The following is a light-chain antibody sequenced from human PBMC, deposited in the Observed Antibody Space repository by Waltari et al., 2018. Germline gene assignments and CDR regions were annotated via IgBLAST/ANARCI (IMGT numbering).Light chain of an antibody. CDR2: ASS. CDR3: QQYNNYPLT. CDR1: QGINNY. Sequence: DIQRMQSKYALSATVGDRVTITWRAGQGINNYFGWFKQKPGKAPKSLIFASSSLQGGVPSRFSGSGTGTDFTLTISILQPEDFATYYCQQYNNYPLTFGGGTKVEIK. V-gene: IGKV1-16*01. J-gene: IGKJ4*01.